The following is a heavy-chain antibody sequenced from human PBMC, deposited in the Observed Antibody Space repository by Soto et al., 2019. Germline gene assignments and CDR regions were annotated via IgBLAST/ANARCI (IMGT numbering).Heavy chain of an antibody. Sequence: GGSLRLSCAASGFTFSSYAMSWVRQAPGKGPEWVSAISGSGGSTYYADSVKGRFTISRDNSKNTLYLQMNSLRAEDTAVYYCARGGRSYDFWSGSLGWFDPWGQGTLVTVSS. D-gene: IGHD3-3*01. V-gene: IGHV3-23*01. CDR2: ISGSGGST. J-gene: IGHJ5*02. CDR3: ARGGRSYDFWSGSLGWFDP. CDR1: GFTFSSYA.